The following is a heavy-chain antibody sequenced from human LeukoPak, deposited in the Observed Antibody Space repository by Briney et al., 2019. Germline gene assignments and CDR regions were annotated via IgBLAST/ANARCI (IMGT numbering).Heavy chain of an antibody. D-gene: IGHD3-22*01. J-gene: IGHJ4*02. Sequence: PGGSLRLSCAASGFTFSSYAMSWVRQAPGKGLEWVSAISGSGGSTYYADSVKGRFTISRDNSKNTLYLQMNSLRAEDTAIYYCAKATMIVVVAYYFDYWGQGTLVTVSS. CDR2: ISGSGGST. CDR1: GFTFSSYA. V-gene: IGHV3-23*01. CDR3: AKATMIVVVAYYFDY.